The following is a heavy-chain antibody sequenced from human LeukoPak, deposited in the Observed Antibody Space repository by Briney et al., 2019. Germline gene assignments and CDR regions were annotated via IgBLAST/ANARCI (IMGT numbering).Heavy chain of an antibody. CDR1: GGSISSSSYY. Sequence: SETLSLTCTVSGGSISSSSYYWGWIRQPPGKGLEWIGSIYYSGSTYYNPSLKSRVTISVDTSKNQFFLKLSSVTAADTAVYYCARHVYDSSGYYYDPYFDYWGQGTLVTVSS. CDR3: ARHVYDSSGYYYDPYFDY. CDR2: IYYSGST. J-gene: IGHJ4*02. V-gene: IGHV4-39*01. D-gene: IGHD3-22*01.